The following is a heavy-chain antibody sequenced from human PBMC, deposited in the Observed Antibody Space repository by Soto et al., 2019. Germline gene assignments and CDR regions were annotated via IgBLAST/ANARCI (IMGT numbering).Heavy chain of an antibody. J-gene: IGHJ5*02. V-gene: IGHV3-74*01. CDR2: IETDGSST. Sequence: GGSLRLSCEASGFTFSAHWMHWVRQAPGKGLVWVSRIETDGSSTTYADSVKGRFTISRDNAKNTVYLQMNSLRAEDTAIYYCARDRPHNWFDPWGQGTLVTVSS. CDR3: ARDRPHNWFDP. CDR1: GFTFSAHW.